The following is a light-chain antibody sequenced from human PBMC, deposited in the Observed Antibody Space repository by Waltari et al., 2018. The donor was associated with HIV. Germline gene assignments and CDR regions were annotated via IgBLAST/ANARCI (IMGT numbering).Light chain of an antibody. CDR3: AAWDDSLSGLV. CDR1: SSNIGSNY. Sequence: QSVLTQPPSASGTPGQRVTISCSGSSSNIGSNYVYWYQQLPGTAPKLLISRNNRRPSGGPDRFSGSKSGTSASLAIRWLRSEDETNYYCAAWDDSLSGLVFGGGTKLTVL. J-gene: IGLJ3*02. V-gene: IGLV1-47*01. CDR2: RNN.